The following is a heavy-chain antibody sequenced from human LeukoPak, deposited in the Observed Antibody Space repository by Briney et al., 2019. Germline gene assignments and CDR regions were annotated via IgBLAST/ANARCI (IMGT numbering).Heavy chain of an antibody. Sequence: GGSLRLSCAASGFTFSHYAMHWVRQAPGKGLEWVAVIWYDGSHDTYTDSVKGRFTVSIDNFKNALHLQMNSLRVEDTAVYYCAKEGDYCSSSGCHKRGIDYWGQGTLVTVSS. J-gene: IGHJ4*02. CDR2: IWYDGSHD. D-gene: IGHD2-2*01. CDR3: AKEGDYCSSSGCHKRGIDY. V-gene: IGHV3-33*06. CDR1: GFTFSHYA.